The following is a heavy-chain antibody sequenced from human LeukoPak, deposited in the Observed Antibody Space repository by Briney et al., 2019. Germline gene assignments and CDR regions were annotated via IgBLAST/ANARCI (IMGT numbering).Heavy chain of an antibody. CDR2: IYHSGST. Sequence: SGTLSLTCTVSGGSISSSNWWSWVRQPPGKGLEWIGEIYHSGSTNYNPSLKSRVTISVDKSKNQFSLKLSSVTAADTAVYYCAREEVGATRAGDWFDPWGQGTLVTVSS. D-gene: IGHD1-26*01. V-gene: IGHV4-4*02. CDR3: AREEVGATRAGDWFDP. CDR1: GGSISSSNW. J-gene: IGHJ5*02.